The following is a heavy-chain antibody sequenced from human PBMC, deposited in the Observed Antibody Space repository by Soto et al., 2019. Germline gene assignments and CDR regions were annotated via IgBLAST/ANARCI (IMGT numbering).Heavy chain of an antibody. CDR3: TTANYDFWSGQDYDYYGMDV. J-gene: IGHJ6*02. Sequence: EVQLVESGGGLVKPGGSLRLSCAASGFTFSNAWMNWVRQAPGKGLEWVGRIKSKTDGGTTDYAAPVKGRFTISRDDSKNTLYLQMNSLKTEDTAVYYCTTANYDFWSGQDYDYYGMDVWGQGTTVTVSS. CDR2: IKSKTDGGTT. V-gene: IGHV3-15*07. D-gene: IGHD3-3*01. CDR1: GFTFSNAW.